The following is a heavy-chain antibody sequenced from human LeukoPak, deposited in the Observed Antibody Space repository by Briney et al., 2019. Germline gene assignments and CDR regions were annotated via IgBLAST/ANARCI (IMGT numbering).Heavy chain of an antibody. Sequence: PGGSLRLSCAASGFTFSSYNMNWVRQAPGKGLEWVSSITSSSTYIYYADSVEGRFTISRDNAKNSLYLQMNSLRAEDTAVYFCAKGASRFDYWGPGTLVTVSS. CDR1: GFTFSSYN. V-gene: IGHV3-21*01. CDR3: AKGASRFDY. J-gene: IGHJ4*02. CDR2: ITSSSTYI. D-gene: IGHD6-6*01.